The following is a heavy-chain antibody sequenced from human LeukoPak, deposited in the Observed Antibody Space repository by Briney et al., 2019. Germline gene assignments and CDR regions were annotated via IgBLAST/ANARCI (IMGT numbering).Heavy chain of an antibody. CDR3: ARDRGYGMDV. CDR2: IYYSGST. V-gene: IGHV4-59*01. J-gene: IGHJ6*02. Sequence: SETLSLTCTVSGGSISSYYWSWIRQPPGKGLEWIGCIYYSGSTNYNPSLKSRVTISVDTSKNQFSLKLSSVTAADTAVYYCARDRGYGMDVWGQGTTVTVSS. CDR1: GGSISSYY.